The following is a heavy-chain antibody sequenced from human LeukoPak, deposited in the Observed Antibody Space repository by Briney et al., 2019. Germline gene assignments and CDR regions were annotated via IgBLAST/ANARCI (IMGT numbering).Heavy chain of an antibody. CDR1: GFTFSSYA. Sequence: PGGSLRLSCAASGFTFSSYAMSWVRQAPGKGLEWVSSISSSSSYIYYADSVKGRFTISRDNAKNSLYLQMNSLRAEDTAVYYCARDNGPDYDIFTGYYPDYYGMDVWGQGTTVTVSS. J-gene: IGHJ6*02. CDR3: ARDNGPDYDIFTGYYPDYYGMDV. CDR2: ISSSSSYI. D-gene: IGHD3-9*01. V-gene: IGHV3-21*01.